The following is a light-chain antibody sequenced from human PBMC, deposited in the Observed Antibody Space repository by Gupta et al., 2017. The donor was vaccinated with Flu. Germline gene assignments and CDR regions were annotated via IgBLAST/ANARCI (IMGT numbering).Light chain of an antibody. CDR1: QIVSSY. CDR3: QQRSHWPWT. V-gene: IGKV3-11*01. J-gene: IGKJ1*01. CDR2: DAS. Sequence: ILLTQSPATLSLSPGERATLSCRASQIVSSYLAWYQQKPGKAPKLLIYDASNRATGIPARFSGSGSGTDYTLTISSLEPEDFAVYYCQQRSHWPWTFGRGTKVEIK.